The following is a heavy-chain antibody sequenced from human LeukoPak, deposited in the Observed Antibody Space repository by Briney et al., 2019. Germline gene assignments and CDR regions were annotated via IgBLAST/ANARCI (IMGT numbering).Heavy chain of an antibody. D-gene: IGHD3-10*01. CDR2: IYHSGST. V-gene: IGHV4-30-4*08. CDR1: GGSISSGDYY. J-gene: IGHJ4*02. CDR3: ARGYYYGSGGFDY. Sequence: SETLSLTCTVSGGSISSGDYYWSWIRQPPGKGLEWIGYIYHSGSTYYNPSLKSRVTISVDTSKNQFSLKLSSVTAADTAVYYCARGYYYGSGGFDYWGQGTLVTVSS.